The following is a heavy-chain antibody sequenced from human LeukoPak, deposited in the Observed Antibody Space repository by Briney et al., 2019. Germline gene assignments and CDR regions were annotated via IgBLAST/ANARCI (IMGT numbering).Heavy chain of an antibody. CDR3: AKDFLRTFNWGLFDY. CDR2: ISGSGGST. Sequence: GSLRLSCAASGFTFSTYWMTWVRQAPGKGPEWVSAISGSGGSTYYADSVKGRFTISRDNSKNTLYLQMNSLRAEDTAVYYCAKDFLRTFNWGLFDYWGQGTLVTVSS. D-gene: IGHD7-27*01. J-gene: IGHJ4*02. V-gene: IGHV3-23*01. CDR1: GFTFSTYW.